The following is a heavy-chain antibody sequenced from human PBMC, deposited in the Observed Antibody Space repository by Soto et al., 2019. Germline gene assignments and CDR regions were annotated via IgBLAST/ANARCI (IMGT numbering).Heavy chain of an antibody. CDR3: ARAAMGGSSWPFDY. D-gene: IGHD6-13*01. CDR1: GGSISSSNW. V-gene: IGHV4-4*02. CDR2: IYPSGST. J-gene: IGHJ4*02. Sequence: QVQLQESGPGLVKPSGTLSLTCAVSGGSISSSNWWSWVRQPPGKGLEWIGEIYPSGSTNYNPSLKCRVTISVDKSKNQFSLKLSSVTAADTAVYYCARAAMGGSSWPFDYWGQGTLVTVSS.